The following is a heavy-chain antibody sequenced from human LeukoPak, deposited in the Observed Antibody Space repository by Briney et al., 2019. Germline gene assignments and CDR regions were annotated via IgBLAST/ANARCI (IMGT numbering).Heavy chain of an antibody. CDR3: AGAQHRSRVGISHYYYYMDV. J-gene: IGHJ6*03. CDR2: INHSGST. D-gene: IGHD1-26*01. Sequence: TSETLSLTCAVYGGSFSGYYWSWIRQPPGKGLEWIGAINHSGSTNYNPSLKSRVTISVDTSKNQFSLKLSSVTAADTAVYYCAGAQHRSRVGISHYYYYMDVWGKGTTVTVSS. V-gene: IGHV4-34*01. CDR1: GGSFSGYY.